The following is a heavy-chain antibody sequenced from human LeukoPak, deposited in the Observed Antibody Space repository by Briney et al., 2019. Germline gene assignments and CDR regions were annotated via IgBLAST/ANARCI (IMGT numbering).Heavy chain of an antibody. Sequence: SETLSLTCAVSGGSISSGGYSWSWIRQPPGKGLEWIGYIYHSGSTYYNPSLKSRVTISVDRSKSQFSLKLSSVTAADTAVYYCARFGPSVYDSSGYYQWFDPWGQGTLVTVSS. D-gene: IGHD3-22*01. V-gene: IGHV4-30-2*01. J-gene: IGHJ5*02. CDR1: GGSISSGGYS. CDR2: IYHSGST. CDR3: ARFGPSVYDSSGYYQWFDP.